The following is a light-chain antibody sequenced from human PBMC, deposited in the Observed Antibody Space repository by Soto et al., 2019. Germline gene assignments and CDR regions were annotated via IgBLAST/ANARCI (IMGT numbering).Light chain of an antibody. J-gene: IGKJ5*01. Sequence: ETVLTQSPATLSLSPGGRATLSCRASQDINAYLAWYQQKPGQAPRLLIYDASNRATGIPARFSGSGPGTDFALTISRLEPEDFAVYYCQQYGSSPRTFGQGTRLEIK. V-gene: IGKV3-20*01. CDR2: DAS. CDR3: QQYGSSPRT. CDR1: QDINAY.